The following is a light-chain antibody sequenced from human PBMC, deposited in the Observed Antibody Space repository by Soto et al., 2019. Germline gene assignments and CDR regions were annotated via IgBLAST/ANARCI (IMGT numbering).Light chain of an antibody. CDR3: NSYTSSSTLVV. J-gene: IGLJ2*01. Sequence: QYALTQPASVSGSPGQSITISCTGTSSDVGGYNYVSWYQQYPGKAPKLMIYDVSNRPSGVSNRFSGSKSGNTASLTISGLQAEDEADYYCNSYTSSSTLVVFGGGTKLTVL. V-gene: IGLV2-14*01. CDR2: DVS. CDR1: SSDVGGYNY.